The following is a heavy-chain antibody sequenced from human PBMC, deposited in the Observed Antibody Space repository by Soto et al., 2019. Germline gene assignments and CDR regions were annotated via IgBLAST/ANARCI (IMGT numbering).Heavy chain of an antibody. CDR2: ISGSGGST. D-gene: IGHD6-13*01. Sequence: TXXSLRLSFAASGFTFSSYAMSWVRQAPGKGLEWVSAISGSGGSTYYADSVKGRFTISRDNSKNTLHLQMNSLRAEDTAVYYCAYSSTPFDYWGQGTLVTVSS. J-gene: IGHJ4*02. V-gene: IGHV3-23*01. CDR1: GFTFSSYA. CDR3: AYSSTPFDY.